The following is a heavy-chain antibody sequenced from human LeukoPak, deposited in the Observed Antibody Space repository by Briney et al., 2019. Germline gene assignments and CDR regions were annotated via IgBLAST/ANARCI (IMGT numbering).Heavy chain of an antibody. V-gene: IGHV3-23*01. D-gene: IGHD3-22*01. Sequence: GGSLRLSCAVSGITLSNYGMSWVRQAPGKGLERVSAISGSGGSTYYADSVKGRFTISRDNSKNTLYLQMNSLRAEDTAVYYCANVQNYYDSSGYSDYWGQGTLVTVSS. CDR3: ANVQNYYDSSGYSDY. J-gene: IGHJ4*02. CDR1: GITLSNYG. CDR2: ISGSGGST.